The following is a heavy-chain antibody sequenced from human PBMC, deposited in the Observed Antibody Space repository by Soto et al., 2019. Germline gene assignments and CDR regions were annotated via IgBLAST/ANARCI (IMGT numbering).Heavy chain of an antibody. V-gene: IGHV3-7*01. CDR3: ARDYGYGAGHSVKNFLDG. J-gene: IGHJ4*02. Sequence: EQLVASGGGVVQPGGSLRLSCAASGVTLRSYWMSWVRQAPGQGLEWLATIKPDASEKQYVDSVKGRFTVFRDNTMNSLYLKMESLSAEDTAVYDYARDYGYGAGHSVKNFLDGWGRGTLVTVSS. D-gene: IGHD3-10*01. CDR1: GVTLRSYW. CDR2: IKPDASEK.